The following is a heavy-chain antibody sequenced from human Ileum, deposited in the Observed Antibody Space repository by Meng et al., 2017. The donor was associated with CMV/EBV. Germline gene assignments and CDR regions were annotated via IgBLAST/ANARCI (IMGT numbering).Heavy chain of an antibody. Sequence: SGFPFSDAWMNWVRQAPGKGLEWVGRIKSKVDGGTLDYVEPVKGRFTISRDDSKNTLYLQMNSLETDDTAVYYCTTAHGSGGRYFASWGQGTLVTVSS. J-gene: IGHJ4*02. CDR2: IKSKVDGGTL. CDR1: GFPFSDAW. V-gene: IGHV3-15*01. CDR3: TTAHGSGGRYFAS. D-gene: IGHD3-10*01.